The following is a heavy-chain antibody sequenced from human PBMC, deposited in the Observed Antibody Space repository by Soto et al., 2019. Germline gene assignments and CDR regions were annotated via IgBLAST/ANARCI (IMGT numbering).Heavy chain of an antibody. V-gene: IGHV4-61*01. D-gene: IGHD5-12*01. CDR1: DGSVSSCSYY. Sequence: SETLSLTCTVSDGSVSSCSYYWTWIRQPPGKGLEWIGYIYSSGSTLYNPSLKSRVLISVATSMNQFSLKLSSVTAADTAVYYCARDALALFDSWGQGTLGTVSS. J-gene: IGHJ4*02. CDR3: ARDALALFDS. CDR2: IYSSGST.